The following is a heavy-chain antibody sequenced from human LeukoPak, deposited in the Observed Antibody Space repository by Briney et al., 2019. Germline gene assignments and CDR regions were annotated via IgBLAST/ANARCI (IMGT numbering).Heavy chain of an antibody. CDR3: ARWDYYDSSGYLDY. CDR2: IYYSGST. J-gene: IGHJ4*02. V-gene: IGHV4-59*01. CDR1: GGSISSYY. D-gene: IGHD3-22*01. Sequence: SETLSLTCTVSGGSISSYYWSWIRQPPGKGLEWIGYIYYSGSTNYNPSLKSRVTISVDTSKNPFSLKLSSVTAADTAVYYCARWDYYDSSGYLDYWGQGTLVTVSS.